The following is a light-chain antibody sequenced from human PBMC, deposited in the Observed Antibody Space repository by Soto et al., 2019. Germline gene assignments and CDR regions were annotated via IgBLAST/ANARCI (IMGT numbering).Light chain of an antibody. V-gene: IGLV2-23*02. CDR1: SSDVGSYDL. Sequence: QSALTQPASVSGSPGQSITISCTGTSSDVGSYDLVSWYQHHSGKAPKIIIYEVNKRPSGISDRFSGSKSGNTASLTISGLQAEDEADYFCCSCVRTNGLLFGGGTKLTVL. CDR2: EVN. CDR3: CSCVRTNGLL. J-gene: IGLJ2*01.